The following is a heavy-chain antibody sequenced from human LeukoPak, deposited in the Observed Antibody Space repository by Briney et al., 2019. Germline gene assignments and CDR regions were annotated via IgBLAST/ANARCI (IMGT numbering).Heavy chain of an antibody. CDR1: GFTFSNYA. CDR3: AKFTSSGWSVDY. V-gene: IGHV3-23*01. J-gene: IGHJ4*02. Sequence: GESLRLSCAASGFTFSNYAMNWVRQAPGKGLEWVSTISGSGGSTYYADSVKGRFTISRDNSKSTLYLQMNSLRAEETAVYYCAKFTSSGWSVDYWGQGTLVTVSS. CDR2: ISGSGGST. D-gene: IGHD6-19*01.